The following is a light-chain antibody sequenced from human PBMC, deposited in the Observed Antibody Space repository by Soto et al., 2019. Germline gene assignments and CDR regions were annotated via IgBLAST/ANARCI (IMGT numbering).Light chain of an antibody. CDR2: KAS. CDR1: QSISSW. V-gene: IGKV1-5*03. Sequence: DIQMTQSPSTRSASVGDRVTITCRASQSISSWLAWYQQKPGKAPKLLISKASSLERGVPSRFSGSGSGTEFPLTLSSLQPNDFATYSCQQYKSYSRTFGQGTKVEIK. CDR3: QQYKSYSRT. J-gene: IGKJ1*01.